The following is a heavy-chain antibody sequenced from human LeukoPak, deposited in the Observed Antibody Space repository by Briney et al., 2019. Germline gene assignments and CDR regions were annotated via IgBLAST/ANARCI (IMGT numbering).Heavy chain of an antibody. Sequence: PSETLSLTCTVSGGSIRSYYWSWIRQPPGKGLEWSGYIYYSGSTNYNPSLKSRVTISVDTSKNQFSLKLSSVTAAETAVYYCARAGSIFRGFAPWGQGTLVTVSS. CDR3: ARAGSIFRGFAP. CDR1: GGSIRSYY. CDR2: IYYSGST. D-gene: IGHD3-9*01. V-gene: IGHV4-59*01. J-gene: IGHJ5*02.